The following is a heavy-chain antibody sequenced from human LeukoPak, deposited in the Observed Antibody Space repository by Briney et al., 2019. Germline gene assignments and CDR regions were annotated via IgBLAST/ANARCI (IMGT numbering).Heavy chain of an antibody. D-gene: IGHD4-17*01. CDR3: ARHGPYGDYEYAFDI. Sequence: SETLSLTLTVSGGSLRRCSYYWGWLRQPPGKGVEWIGSFYYSWRIYYNLSLKGRVTISVDTSKNQFSLKLSSVAAADTAVYYCARHGPYGDYEYAFDIWGQGTMVTVSS. CDR1: GGSLRRCSYY. V-gene: IGHV4-39*01. J-gene: IGHJ3*02. CDR2: FYYSWRI.